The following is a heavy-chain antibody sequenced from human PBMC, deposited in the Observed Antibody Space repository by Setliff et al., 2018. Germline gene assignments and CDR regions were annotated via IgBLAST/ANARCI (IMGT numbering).Heavy chain of an antibody. CDR3: ASDGKGYDILTTYGMDV. V-gene: IGHV1-69*10. Sequence: ASVKVSCKASGGTFSSYAISWVRQAPGPGLEWMGGIIPILGIANYAQKFQGRVTITADESTSTAYMELSSLRSEDTAVYYCASDGKGYDILTTYGMDVWGQGTTVTVSS. J-gene: IGHJ6*02. D-gene: IGHD3-9*01. CDR2: IIPILGIA. CDR1: GGTFSSYA.